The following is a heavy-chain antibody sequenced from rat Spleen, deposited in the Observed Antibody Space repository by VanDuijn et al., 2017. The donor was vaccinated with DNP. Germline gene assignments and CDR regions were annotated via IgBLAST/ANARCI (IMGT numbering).Heavy chain of an antibody. Sequence: EVQLVESGGGLVQPGRSLKLSCAASGFTFSNYDMAWVRQAPTKGLEWVASITTSGDNTFYADSVKGRFTISRDNAKSTLYLQMDSLRSEDTATYYCARDDYGSYGAMDPWGQGTSVTVSS. CDR1: GFTFSNYD. D-gene: IGHD1-3*01. J-gene: IGHJ4*01. CDR3: ARDDYGSYGAMDP. V-gene: IGHV5S23*01. CDR2: ITTSGDNT.